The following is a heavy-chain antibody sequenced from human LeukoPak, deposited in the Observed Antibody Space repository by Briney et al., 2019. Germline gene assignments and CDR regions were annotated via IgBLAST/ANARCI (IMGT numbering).Heavy chain of an antibody. CDR1: GGSFEHYF. Sequence: SETLSLTCTVSGGSFEHYFWSWIRQPPGKGLEWIGYIYTSGSTNYNPSLKSRVTISVDTSKNQFSLKLSSVTAADTAVYYCARHASYYYYYMDVWGKGTTVTVSS. V-gene: IGHV4-4*09. CDR2: IYTSGST. J-gene: IGHJ6*03. CDR3: ARHASYYYYYMDV.